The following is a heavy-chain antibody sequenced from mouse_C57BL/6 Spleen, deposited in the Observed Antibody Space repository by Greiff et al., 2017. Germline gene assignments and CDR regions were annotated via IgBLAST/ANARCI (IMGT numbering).Heavy chain of an antibody. CDR1: GFTFSDYY. J-gene: IGHJ2*01. CDR2: ISNGGGST. CDR3: ARHNLYYFDY. V-gene: IGHV5-12*01. Sequence: EVKVEESGGGLVQPGGSLKLSCAASGFTFSDYYMYWVRQTPEKRLEWVAYISNGGGSTYYPDTVKGRFTISRDNAKNTLYLQMSRLKSEDTAMYYCARHNLYYFDYWGQGTTLTVSS.